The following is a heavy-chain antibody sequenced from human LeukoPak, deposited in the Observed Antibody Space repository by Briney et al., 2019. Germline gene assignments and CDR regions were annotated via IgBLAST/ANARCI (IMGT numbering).Heavy chain of an antibody. CDR3: ARGRTGYQLPPTKKQYDYYYMDV. D-gene: IGHD2-2*01. V-gene: IGHV4-34*01. Sequence: SETLSLTCAVYGGSFSGYYWSWIRQPPGKGLEWIGEINHSGSTYYNPSLKSRVTISVDTSKNQFSLKLSSVTATDTAVYYCARGRTGYQLPPTKKQYDYYYMDVWGKGTTVTVSS. J-gene: IGHJ6*03. CDR1: GGSFSGYY. CDR2: INHSGST.